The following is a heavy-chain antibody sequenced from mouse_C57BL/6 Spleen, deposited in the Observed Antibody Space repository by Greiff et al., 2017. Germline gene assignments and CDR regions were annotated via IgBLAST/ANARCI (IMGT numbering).Heavy chain of an antibody. Sequence: QVQLQQPGAELVKPGASVKMSCKASGYTFTSYWITWVKQRPGQGLEWIGDIYPGSGSTNYNEKFKSKATLTVDTSSSTAYMQLSSLTSEESAVYYCASEDILYYYGSSYQAWFAYWGQGTLVTVSA. CDR1: GYTFTSYW. V-gene: IGHV1-55*01. CDR3: ASEDILYYYGSSYQAWFAY. D-gene: IGHD1-1*01. CDR2: IYPGSGST. J-gene: IGHJ3*01.